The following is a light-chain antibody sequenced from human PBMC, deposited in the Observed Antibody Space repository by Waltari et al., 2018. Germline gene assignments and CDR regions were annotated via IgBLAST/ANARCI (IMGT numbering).Light chain of an antibody. CDR2: WAS. CDR3: QQYYSIPPA. CDR1: QSVLYSSNNENY. Sequence: DIVMTQSPDSLAVSLGERATINCKSSQSVLYSSNNENYLAWYQQKPGQPPKLLIYWASARTSGVHDRFSGSGSGTDFTLTISSLQAEDVAVYYCQQYYSIPPAFGQGTKLEIQ. J-gene: IGKJ2*01. V-gene: IGKV4-1*01.